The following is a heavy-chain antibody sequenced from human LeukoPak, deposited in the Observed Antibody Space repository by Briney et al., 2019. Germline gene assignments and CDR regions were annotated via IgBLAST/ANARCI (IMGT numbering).Heavy chain of an antibody. D-gene: IGHD6-13*01. CDR3: AREEGWYNSPPADY. CDR2: IKQDGSEK. J-gene: IGHJ4*02. V-gene: IGHV3-7*01. CDR1: GFTFSSYW. Sequence: GGSLRLSCAASGFTFSSYWMSWVRQAPGKGLEWVANIKQDGSEKYYVDSVKGRFTISRDNAKNSLYLQMNSLRAEDTAVYYCAREEGWYNSPPADYWGQGTLVTVSS.